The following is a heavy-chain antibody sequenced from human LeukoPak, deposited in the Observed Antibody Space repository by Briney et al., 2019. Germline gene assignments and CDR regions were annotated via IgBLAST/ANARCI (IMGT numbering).Heavy chain of an antibody. CDR1: GGSISSSSYY. CDR2: IYYSGST. Sequence: SETLSLTCTVSGGSISSSSYYWGWIRQPPGKGLEWIGSIYYSGSTYCNPSLKSRVTISVDTSKNQFSLKLSSVTAADTAVYYCARHVHVSMIVVILSDYFDYWGRGTLVSVSS. D-gene: IGHD3-22*01. V-gene: IGHV4-39*01. CDR3: ARHVHVSMIVVILSDYFDY. J-gene: IGHJ4*02.